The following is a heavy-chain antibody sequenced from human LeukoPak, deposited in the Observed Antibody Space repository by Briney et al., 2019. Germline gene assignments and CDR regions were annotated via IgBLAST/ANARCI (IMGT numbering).Heavy chain of an antibody. V-gene: IGHV1-2*02. Sequence: ASGKVSCKASRYSVTGYYMHWVRLAPGQGLECRGWINVDSCGTKSAENFHASVTMNSNTSISTAYIELSRLRTDNTAVYYCARDERYYNYMDVWGKGTTVSVSS. CDR1: RYSVTGYY. CDR2: INVDSCGT. J-gene: IGHJ6*03. CDR3: ARDERYYNYMDV.